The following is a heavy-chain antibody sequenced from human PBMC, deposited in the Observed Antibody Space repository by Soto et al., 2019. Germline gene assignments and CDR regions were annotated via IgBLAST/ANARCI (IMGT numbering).Heavy chain of an antibody. CDR1: GNIFTTYY. D-gene: IGHD3-22*01. Sequence: GTSGKVSFTASGNIFTTYYMHWVRQAPGQGLEWMGIINPSGGRTTYAQKFQGRVTMTRDTSTSTFHMELSSLTSEDTAVYYCAGLYHYDSSGYYDYWGQGTLVTVSS. J-gene: IGHJ4*02. CDR3: AGLYHYDSSGYYDY. V-gene: IGHV1-46*01. CDR2: INPSGGRT.